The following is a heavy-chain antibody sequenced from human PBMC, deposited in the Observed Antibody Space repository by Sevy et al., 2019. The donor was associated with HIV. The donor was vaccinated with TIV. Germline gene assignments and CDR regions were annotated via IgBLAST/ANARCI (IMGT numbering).Heavy chain of an antibody. J-gene: IGHJ4*01. D-gene: IGHD6-13*01. CDR3: ARDGGYSIKWYPLY. V-gene: IGHV3-30*19. CDR1: GFNFNSHG. CDR2: ISYEGTET. Sequence: GGSLRLSCVASGFNFNSHGMHWVRQAPGKGLEWVAVISYEGTETFYAASVEGRFTISRDNSKSMLSLQINSLRPEDTAVYYCARDGGYSIKWYPLYWGHGTLVTVSS.